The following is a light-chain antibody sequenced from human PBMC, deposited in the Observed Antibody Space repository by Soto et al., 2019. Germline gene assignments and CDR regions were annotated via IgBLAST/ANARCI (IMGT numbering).Light chain of an antibody. CDR2: DAS. CDR1: QSVSSY. J-gene: IGKJ3*01. V-gene: IGKV3-11*01. CDR3: QQRSNWPT. Sequence: EIVLTQSPATLSLSPGERATLSCRASQSVSSYLAWYQQKPGQAPRLLIYDASNRGTGIPARFSGSGSGTDFTLTISSLEPEDFAVYYCQQRSNWPTFGPGTKVDIK.